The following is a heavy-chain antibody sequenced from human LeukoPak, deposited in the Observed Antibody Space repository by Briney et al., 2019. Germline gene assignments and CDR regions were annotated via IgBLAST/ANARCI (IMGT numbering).Heavy chain of an antibody. CDR3: AKSAGIAAADY. Sequence: GGSLRLSCAASGFTFSSYAMHWVRQAPGKGLEWVAVISYDGSNKYYADSVKGRFTISRDNSKNTLYLQMNSLRAEDTAVYYCAKSAGIAAADYWGQGTLVTVSS. D-gene: IGHD6-13*01. V-gene: IGHV3-30*04. CDR2: ISYDGSNK. J-gene: IGHJ4*02. CDR1: GFTFSSYA.